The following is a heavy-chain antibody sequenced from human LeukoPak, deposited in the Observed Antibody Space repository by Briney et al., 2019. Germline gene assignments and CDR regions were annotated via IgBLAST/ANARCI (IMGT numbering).Heavy chain of an antibody. CDR2: ISGSGGGT. D-gene: IGHD2-2*01. CDR3: AKDRYQLLPTFDS. Sequence: GGSLRLSRAASGFTFSSHAMSWVRQAPGKGLEWVSGISGSGGGTFYAASVKGRFTISRDNSKNTLYLQMNGLRAEDTAVYYCAKDRYQLLPTFDSWGQGTLVTVSS. CDR1: GFTFSSHA. V-gene: IGHV3-23*01. J-gene: IGHJ4*02.